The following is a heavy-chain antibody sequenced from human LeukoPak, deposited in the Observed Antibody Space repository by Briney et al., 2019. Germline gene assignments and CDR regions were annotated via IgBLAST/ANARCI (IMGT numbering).Heavy chain of an antibody. D-gene: IGHD2-2*01. V-gene: IGHV3-69-1*01. J-gene: IGHJ5*02. CDR1: GLTLSNYD. Sequence: PGGSLTLSCAACGLTLSNYDMNWVRQAPGKGLEWVSSISRVRGRFTISRDDAKNSLYLEMNSLRAEDTAVYYCARADCSSSTCYLRRSWFDPWGQGTLVTVSS. CDR2: IS. CDR3: ARADCSSSTCYLRRSWFDP.